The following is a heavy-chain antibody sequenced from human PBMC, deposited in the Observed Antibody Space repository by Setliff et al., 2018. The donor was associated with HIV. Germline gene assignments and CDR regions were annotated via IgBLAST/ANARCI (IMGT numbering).Heavy chain of an antibody. V-gene: IGHV3-48*01. D-gene: IGHD2-2*01. CDR3: ARGRRVSSNYYYYYYMDV. CDR2: ISSSSGTI. J-gene: IGHJ6*03. Sequence: WICQPPGKGLEWVSYISSSSGTIKHYADSVEGRFTISRDNAKNSLYLQMNSLRAEDTAVYYCARGRRVSSNYYYYYYMDVWGKGTTVTVSS.